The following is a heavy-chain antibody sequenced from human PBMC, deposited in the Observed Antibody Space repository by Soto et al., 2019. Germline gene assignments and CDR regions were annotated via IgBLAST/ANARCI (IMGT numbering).Heavy chain of an antibody. Sequence: PGESPKIPCQGAGCIFTSYWIGWVRQMPGRGLEWMGIIYPRDPDTRYSPSFQPHVPISADKSIRTAYLQWSSMKASDTAMYYCARYFAEYYDSSGDAFDIWGQGTMVTVSS. CDR1: GCIFTSYW. J-gene: IGHJ3*02. CDR3: ARYFAEYYDSSGDAFDI. V-gene: IGHV5-51*01. D-gene: IGHD3-22*01. CDR2: IYPRDPDT.